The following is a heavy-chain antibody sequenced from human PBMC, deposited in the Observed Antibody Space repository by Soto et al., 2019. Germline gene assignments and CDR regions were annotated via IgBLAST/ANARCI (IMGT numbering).Heavy chain of an antibody. J-gene: IGHJ6*02. V-gene: IGHV1-46*01. Sequence: ASVKLTCKESGYRLTSYSLPWVRQAPGQGLEWMGIINPSGGNTSYAQKFQGRVTMTRDTSTSTVYMDLSSLRSEDTAVYYCARGLRYSGMAVWGQGTTVTVSS. CDR1: GYRLTSYS. CDR2: INPSGGNT. CDR3: ARGLRYSGMAV.